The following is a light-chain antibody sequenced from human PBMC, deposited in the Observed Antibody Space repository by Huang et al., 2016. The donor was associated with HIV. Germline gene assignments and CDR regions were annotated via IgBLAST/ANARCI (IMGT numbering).Light chain of an antibody. V-gene: IGKV1-5*03. CDR1: QSISNW. Sequence: DIQMTQSPSTLSASVGDRVTITCRASQSISNWLAWYQQKPGKAPKLLIYKASSLESGVPSRCSGSGSGTEFTLTINSLQPDDFATYYCQQYNSYSELTFGGGTKVEIK. J-gene: IGKJ4*01. CDR3: QQYNSYSELT. CDR2: KAS.